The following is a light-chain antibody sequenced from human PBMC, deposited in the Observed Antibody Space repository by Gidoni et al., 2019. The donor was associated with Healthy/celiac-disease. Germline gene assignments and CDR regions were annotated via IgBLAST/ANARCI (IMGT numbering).Light chain of an antibody. V-gene: IGLV3-21*02. J-gene: IGLJ3*02. CDR3: QVWDSSSDHPGV. CDR1: NIGSKS. CDR2: DVS. Sequence: SYVLTPPPSVSVAPGQTARRTAGGNNIGSKSVHWYQQKPGQAPVLVVYDVSDRPSGIAERFSGSNSGNTATLTISRVEAGDEADYYCQVWDSSSDHPGVFGGGTKLTVL.